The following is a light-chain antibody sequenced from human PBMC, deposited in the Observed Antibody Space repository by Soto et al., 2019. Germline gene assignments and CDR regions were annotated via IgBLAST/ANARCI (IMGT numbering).Light chain of an antibody. J-gene: IGKJ1*01. V-gene: IGKV1-5*03. CDR3: QQYNSYSRT. CDR1: QSIGTS. CDR2: KAS. Sequence: DIQMTQFPSTLSASVGDRVTISCRASQSIGTSLAWYQQTPGKAPKLLIYKASILESGVPSRFSGSGSGADFTLTFSSLQPDDFATYYCQQYNSYSRTFGQGTKVDIK.